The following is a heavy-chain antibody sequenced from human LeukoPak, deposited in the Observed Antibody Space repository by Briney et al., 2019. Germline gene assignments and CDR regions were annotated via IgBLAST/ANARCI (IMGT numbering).Heavy chain of an antibody. V-gene: IGHV3-13*04. J-gene: IGHJ3*01. D-gene: IGHD3-16*01. CDR2: IGTASDT. CDR1: GFTFSRYD. Sequence: GGSLRLSCAASGFTFSRYDMDLVRQATGKGLEWVSAIGTASDTYYPGSVKGRFTISRENAKNSLYLQMKSLSAGDTAVYYCARWGTRAFWAFDLWGQGTMVTVSS. CDR3: ARWGTRAFWAFDL.